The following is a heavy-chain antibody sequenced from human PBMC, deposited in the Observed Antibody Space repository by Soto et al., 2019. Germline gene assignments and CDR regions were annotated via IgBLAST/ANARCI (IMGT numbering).Heavy chain of an antibody. V-gene: IGHV3-33*01. CDR2: IWYDGSNA. D-gene: IGHD6-19*01. Sequence: QVQLVESGGGVVQPGRSLRLSCAASGFTFSILGMHWVRQAPGKGLEWAAIIWYDGSNAYYADSVRGRFTISRDNSKNTVYLQMNSLRAEDTAVYYCARDKGSSTVVSGISQEGYFDSWGQGTLVTVSS. J-gene: IGHJ4*02. CDR3: ARDKGSSTVVSGISQEGYFDS. CDR1: GFTFSILG.